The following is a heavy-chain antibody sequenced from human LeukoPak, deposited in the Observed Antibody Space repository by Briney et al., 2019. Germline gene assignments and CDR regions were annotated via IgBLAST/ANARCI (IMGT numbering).Heavy chain of an antibody. V-gene: IGHV4-34*01. D-gene: IGHD4-11*01. CDR2: IHPSGST. CDR3: SRGQDSSKTGF. J-gene: IGHJ1*01. Sequence: SDTLYVTCAVYGASFSGYYWSWIRQPPGEGLEWIGEIHPSGSTNYNPPLKSRVTISADTSHNQISLRQTPVTAADTAVNYCSRGQDSSKTGFWGQGNLVVVSS. CDR1: GASFSGYY.